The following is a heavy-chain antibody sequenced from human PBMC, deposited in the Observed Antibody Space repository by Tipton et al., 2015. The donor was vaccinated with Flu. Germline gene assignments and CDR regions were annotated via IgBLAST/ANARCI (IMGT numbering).Heavy chain of an antibody. CDR2: INHSGST. CDR1: GGSFSGYD. Sequence: TLSLTCAVYGGSFSGYDWSWIRQPPGKGLEWIGEINHSGSTNYNPSLKSRVTISVDTSKNQFYLKLSSVTAADTALYYCARDDRVVVVPAAMGFHYGMDVWGQGTTVTVSS. D-gene: IGHD2-2*01. CDR3: ARDDRVVVVPAAMGFHYGMDV. V-gene: IGHV4-34*01. J-gene: IGHJ6*02.